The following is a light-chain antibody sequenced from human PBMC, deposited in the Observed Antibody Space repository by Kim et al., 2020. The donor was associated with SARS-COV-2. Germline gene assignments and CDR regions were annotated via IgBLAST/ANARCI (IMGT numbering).Light chain of an antibody. Sequence: NFMLTQPLSVSESPGKTVTISCTRSSGSIDDNYVQWYQQRPGGVPTVVIYEDDQRPSGVSDRFSGSIDNSSNSASLTISGLKTEDEADYYCQSYNRSNVVFGGGTKLTVL. V-gene: IGLV6-57*04. CDR2: EDD. CDR1: SGSIDDNY. CDR3: QSYNRSNVV. J-gene: IGLJ2*01.